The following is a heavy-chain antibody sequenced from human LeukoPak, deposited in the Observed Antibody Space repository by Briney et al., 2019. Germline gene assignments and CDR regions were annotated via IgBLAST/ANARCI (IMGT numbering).Heavy chain of an antibody. D-gene: IGHD3-3*02. CDR3: ARVGDHFHWYLDL. CDR2: LYSGSST. J-gene: IGHJ2*01. V-gene: IGHV3-53*01. Sequence: GGSLRLSCAASGFTVSTNYMNWVRQAPGKGLEWVSILYSGSSTYYTDSVEGRFTISRDSSKNTLFLQMSDLRAEDTAVYYCARVGDHFHWYLDLWGRGTLVTVSS. CDR1: GFTVSTNY.